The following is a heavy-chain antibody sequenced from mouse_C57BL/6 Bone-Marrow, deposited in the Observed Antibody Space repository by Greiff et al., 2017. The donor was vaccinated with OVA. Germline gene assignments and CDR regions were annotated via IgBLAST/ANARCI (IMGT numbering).Heavy chain of an antibody. Sequence: EVQGVESGGGLVKPGGSLKLSCAASGFTFSSYAMSWVRQTPEKRLEWVATISDGGSYTYYPDNVKGRFTISRDNAKNNLYLQMSHLKSEDTAMYYCASLYGEAYWGQGTLVTVSA. J-gene: IGHJ3*01. CDR2: ISDGGSYT. CDR1: GFTFSSYA. D-gene: IGHD1-1*02. V-gene: IGHV5-4*01. CDR3: ASLYGEAY.